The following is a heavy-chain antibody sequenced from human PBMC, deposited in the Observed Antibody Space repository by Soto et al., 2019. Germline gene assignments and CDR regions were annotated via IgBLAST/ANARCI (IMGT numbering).Heavy chain of an antibody. CDR2: IDSSGVKK. V-gene: IGHV3-11*01. CDR3: AIDRGAVTGDYFDY. CDR1: GFTFSGLY. Sequence: QVQLTESGGGLVKPGGSLRLSCAASGFTFSGLYMSWIRQAPGKGLEWVSCIDSSGVKKYYAESVRGRFTISRDNAKNSLYVHRNSLRAEDTAVYYCAIDRGAVTGDYFDYWGQGALVAVSS. D-gene: IGHD6-19*01. J-gene: IGHJ4*02.